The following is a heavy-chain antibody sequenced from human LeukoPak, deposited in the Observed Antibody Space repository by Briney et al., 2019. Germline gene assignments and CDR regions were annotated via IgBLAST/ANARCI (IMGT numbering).Heavy chain of an antibody. V-gene: IGHV1-18*01. CDR3: ARRGGSYSHSDF. CDR2: VSPFNGNT. J-gene: IGHJ4*02. D-gene: IGHD1-26*01. CDR1: GYTFSSYG. Sequence: GASVKVSCKASGYTFSSYGIIWVRQAPGQGLRWMGWVSPFNGNTDYAPKLQGRVTMTTDTSTTTAYMELRSLTSDDTAVYYCARRGGSYSHSDFWGQGTLVTVSS.